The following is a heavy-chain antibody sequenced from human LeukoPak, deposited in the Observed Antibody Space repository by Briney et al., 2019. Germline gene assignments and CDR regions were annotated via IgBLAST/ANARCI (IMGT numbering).Heavy chain of an antibody. V-gene: IGHV1-46*01. Sequence: ASVKVSCKASGYTFTSYYMHWVRQAPGQGLEWMGIINPSGGSTSYAQKFQGRVTMTRDTSTSTAYMELRSLRSDDTAVYYCARALITMIVVVTSFDYWGQGTLVTVSS. J-gene: IGHJ4*02. D-gene: IGHD3-22*01. CDR2: INPSGGST. CDR1: GYTFTSYY. CDR3: ARALITMIVVVTSFDY.